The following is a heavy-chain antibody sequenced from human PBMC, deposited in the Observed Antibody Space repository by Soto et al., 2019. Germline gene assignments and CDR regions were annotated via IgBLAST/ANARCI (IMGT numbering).Heavy chain of an antibody. J-gene: IGHJ6*02. Sequence: LRLSCAASGFTFSSYAMSWVRQAPGKGLEWVSAISGSGGSTYYADSVKGRFTISRDNSKNTLYLQMNSLRAEDTAVYYCAKSIDFWSGYYTGMDVWGQGTTVTVSS. CDR2: ISGSGGST. CDR3: AKSIDFWSGYYTGMDV. V-gene: IGHV3-23*01. CDR1: GFTFSSYA. D-gene: IGHD3-3*01.